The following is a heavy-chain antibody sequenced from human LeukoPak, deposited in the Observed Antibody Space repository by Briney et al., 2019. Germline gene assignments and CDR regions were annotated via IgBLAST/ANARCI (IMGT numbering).Heavy chain of an antibody. Sequence: ASVKVSCKTSGYSFTDYYMRWARQAPGQGLEWMGWINPNSGGTSSAQKFQGRVTMTRDTSITTVYMEVSWLTSDDTAIYYCARADRLHGGPYLIGPWGQGTLVTVSS. CDR2: INPNSGGT. J-gene: IGHJ5*02. V-gene: IGHV1-2*02. CDR1: GYSFTDYY. CDR3: ARADRLHGGPYLIGP. D-gene: IGHD2-21*01.